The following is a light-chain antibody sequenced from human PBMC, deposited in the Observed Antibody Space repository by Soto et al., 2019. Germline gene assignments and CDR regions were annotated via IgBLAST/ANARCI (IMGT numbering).Light chain of an antibody. CDR1: SSDFNNYDR. CDR2: EVN. Sequence: QSALTQPPSVSGSPGQSVTISCTGTSSDFNNYDRVSWYQRPPGTGPKLIIFEVNKRPSGVPDRFSGSKSGNTASLTISGLQAEDEGEYFCILYTTDSKYVLLPGTKITXL. V-gene: IGLV2-18*01. CDR3: ILYTTDSKYV. J-gene: IGLJ1*01.